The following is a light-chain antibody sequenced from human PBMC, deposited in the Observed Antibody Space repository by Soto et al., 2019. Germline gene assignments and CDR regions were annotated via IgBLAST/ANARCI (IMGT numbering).Light chain of an antibody. V-gene: IGKV1-33*01. CDR1: QGIINY. Sequence: DIQMTQSPSSLSASVGDRVTITCQASQGIINYLNWYQQRPGKAPKLLVYDASTLHPGVPSRFSGSGSGTDFTFTISSLQPEDFATYYGQQYDSLPYTFGQGTKLDIK. J-gene: IGKJ2*01. CDR3: QQYDSLPYT. CDR2: DAS.